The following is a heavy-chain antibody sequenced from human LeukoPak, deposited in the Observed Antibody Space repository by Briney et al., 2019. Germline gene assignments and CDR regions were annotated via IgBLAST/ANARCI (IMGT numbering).Heavy chain of an antibody. Sequence: PSETLSLTCTVSGGSISSGDYYWSWIRQPPGKGLEWIGYIYYSGSTYYNPSLKSRVTISVDTSKNQFSLKLSSVTAADTAAYYCARVVGSSFTGDYWGQGTLVTVSS. CDR2: IYYSGST. CDR3: ARVVGSSFTGDY. CDR1: GGSISSGDYY. D-gene: IGHD6-6*01. V-gene: IGHV4-30-4*01. J-gene: IGHJ4*02.